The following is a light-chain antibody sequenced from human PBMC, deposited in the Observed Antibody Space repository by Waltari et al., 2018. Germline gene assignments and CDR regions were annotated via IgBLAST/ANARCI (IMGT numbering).Light chain of an antibody. CDR3: QQYGSSPWT. V-gene: IGKV3-20*01. J-gene: IGKJ1*01. CDR1: QSVSSSY. Sequence: EIVLTQSPGTLSLSPGERATLSCRASQSVSSSYLAWDQQKPGQAPMLLIYGASSSATGIPDRFSGSGSGTDFTLTISRLEPEDFAVYYCQQYGSSPWTFGQGTKVEIK. CDR2: GAS.